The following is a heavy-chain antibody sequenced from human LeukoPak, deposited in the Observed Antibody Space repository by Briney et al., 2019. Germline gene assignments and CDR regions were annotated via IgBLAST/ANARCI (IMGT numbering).Heavy chain of an antibody. Sequence: GGSLRLSCAASGFTFSSYDMHWVRQATGKGLEWVSAIGTAGDTYYPGSVKGRFTISRENAKNSLYLQMNCLRAGDTAVYYCARGGYSSSWESYSYYMDVWGKGTTVTVSS. CDR2: IGTAGDT. CDR3: ARGGYSSSWESYSYYMDV. CDR1: GFTFSSYD. V-gene: IGHV3-13*01. J-gene: IGHJ6*03. D-gene: IGHD6-13*01.